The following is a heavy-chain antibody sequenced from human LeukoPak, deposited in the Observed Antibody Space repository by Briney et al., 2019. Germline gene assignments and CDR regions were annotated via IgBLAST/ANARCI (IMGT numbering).Heavy chain of an antibody. D-gene: IGHD6-13*01. CDR2: INTNTGNP. Sequence: ASVKVSCKASGYSLTSYALNWVRQAPGQGLEWMGWINTNTGNPTYAQGFTGRFVFSLDTSVSTAYLQISSLKAEDTAVYYCARDGVYSSSWYNWFDPWGQGTLVTVSS. V-gene: IGHV7-4-1*02. CDR1: GYSLTSYA. CDR3: ARDGVYSSSWYNWFDP. J-gene: IGHJ5*02.